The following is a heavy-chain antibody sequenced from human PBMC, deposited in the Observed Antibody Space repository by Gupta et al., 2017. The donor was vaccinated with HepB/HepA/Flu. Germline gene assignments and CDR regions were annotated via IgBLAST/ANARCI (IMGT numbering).Heavy chain of an antibody. Sequence: TISRDNSKNTLYLQMGSLRAEDMAVYYCARGKMATIIEPFDYWGQGTLVTVSS. V-gene: IGHV3-64*01. D-gene: IGHD5-24*01. CDR3: ARGKMATIIEPFDY. J-gene: IGHJ4*02.